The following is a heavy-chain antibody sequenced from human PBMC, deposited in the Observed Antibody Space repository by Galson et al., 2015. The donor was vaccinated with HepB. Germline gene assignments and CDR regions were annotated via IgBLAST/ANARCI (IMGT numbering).Heavy chain of an antibody. Sequence: LRLSCATSGFTLSNYAMSWVRQTPGKGLEWVSTISDSGGTTYSADSVKGRFTISRDNSKNTLYLQMNSLRGEDTAVYYCAKPGYSTGWYCFDNWGQGTLVTVSS. D-gene: IGHD6-19*01. CDR2: ISDSGGTT. CDR1: GFTLSNYA. J-gene: IGHJ4*02. CDR3: AKPGYSTGWYCFDN. V-gene: IGHV3-23*01.